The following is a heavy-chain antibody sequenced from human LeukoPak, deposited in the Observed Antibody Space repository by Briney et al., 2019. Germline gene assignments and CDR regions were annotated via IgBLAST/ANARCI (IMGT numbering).Heavy chain of an antibody. V-gene: IGHV3-23*01. CDR1: GFTFNRNA. J-gene: IGHJ4*02. CDR3: VRRGDASSGWGDHDF. CDR2: IGGSGVET. D-gene: IGHD6-19*01. Sequence: RGSLRLSCAASGFTFNRNAISWVRQAPGKGLEWVSTIGGSGVETFYADSVKGRFTISRDNSKNMVHLQMNSLTGEDTALYYCVRRGDASSGWGDHDFWGQGALVTVSS.